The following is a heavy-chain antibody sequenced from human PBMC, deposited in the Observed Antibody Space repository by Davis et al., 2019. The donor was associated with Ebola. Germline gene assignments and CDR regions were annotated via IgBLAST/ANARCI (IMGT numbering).Heavy chain of an antibody. CDR3: ARSGLSFGVVKYHYGMDV. J-gene: IGHJ6*04. V-gene: IGHV1-3*01. Sequence: ASVKVSCKASGYTFTSYGISWVRQAPGQRLEWMGWINAGNGNTKYSQKFQGRVTITRDTSASTAYMDLSSLRSEDTAVYYCARSGLSFGVVKYHYGMDVWGKGTTVTVSS. CDR1: GYTFTSYG. CDR2: INAGNGNT. D-gene: IGHD3-3*01.